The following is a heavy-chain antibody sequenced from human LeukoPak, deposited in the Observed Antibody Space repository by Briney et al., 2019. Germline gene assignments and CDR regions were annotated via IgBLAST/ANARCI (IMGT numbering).Heavy chain of an antibody. D-gene: IGHD5-24*01. CDR2: ITGDESWT. J-gene: IGHJ4*02. Sequence: GALILSCAASGFTFRSHWMHWVRHPPGKGLVWVSRITGDESWTNYADSVKGRFTISRDNAKNTLYLQMTSLRVEATAMYYCVRDGDVYNFVQWGQGTLVTVSS. CDR3: VRDGDVYNFVQ. V-gene: IGHV3-74*01. CDR1: GFTFRSHW.